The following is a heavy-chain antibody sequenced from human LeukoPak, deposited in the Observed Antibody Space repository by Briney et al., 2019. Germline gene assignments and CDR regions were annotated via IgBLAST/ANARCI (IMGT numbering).Heavy chain of an antibody. CDR1: GFTFSSQL. CDR3: ASERPSSSWYDY. V-gene: IGHV3-7*01. Sequence: GGSLRLSCAASGFTFSSQLMTWVRQAPVKGLEWVANIYPDGREKYYADAVKGRFTISRDNAKNSLDLQMNSLRAEDTAVYYCASERPSSSWYDYWGQGTLVTVSS. CDR2: IYPDGREK. J-gene: IGHJ4*02. D-gene: IGHD6-13*01.